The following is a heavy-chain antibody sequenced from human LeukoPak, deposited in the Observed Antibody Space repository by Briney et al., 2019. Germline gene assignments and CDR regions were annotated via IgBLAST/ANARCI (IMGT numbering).Heavy chain of an antibody. CDR1: RFTFSTYG. V-gene: IGHV3-30*02. Sequence: GGSLRLSCAASRFTFSTYGMHWVRQAPGKGLEWVAYIQYDGSNQQYADSVKGRFSISRDSSKNILYLQMNSLRGEDTAVYYCARVQTPYYGGDEIGYWGQGTLVTVSS. J-gene: IGHJ4*02. CDR3: ARVQTPYYGGDEIGY. D-gene: IGHD2-21*01. CDR2: IQYDGSNQ.